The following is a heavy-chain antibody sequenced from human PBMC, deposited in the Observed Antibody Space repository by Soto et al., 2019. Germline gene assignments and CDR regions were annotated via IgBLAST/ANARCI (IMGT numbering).Heavy chain of an antibody. CDR3: ARGIGYCSSINCYSPRRLRFDS. D-gene: IGHD2-2*01. Sequence: QVQLQQWGAGLLKPSETLSLTCAVYGGSFRGYYWTWILQSPEQGLECIGEVNHSGTTYYNPSLKTRVTISVHTPKNQFSLQMSSVTAADPAVYYWARGIGYCSSINCYSPRRLRFDSWGQGTLVTVSS. V-gene: IGHV4-34*01. CDR1: GGSFRGYY. J-gene: IGHJ4*02. CDR2: VNHSGTT.